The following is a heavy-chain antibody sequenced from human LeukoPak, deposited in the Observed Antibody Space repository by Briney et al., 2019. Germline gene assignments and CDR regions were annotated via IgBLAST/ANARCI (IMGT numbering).Heavy chain of an antibody. CDR2: ISGSGANT. Sequence: HTGGSLRLSCAASKFTFSTSAMSWVRQAPGKGLEWVSAISGSGANTYYVDSVKGRFTISRDNSNNTLYLEMSSLRSDDTAVYYCAKESQTYYDTMTGYPNYYFDYWGQGTLVTVSS. CDR3: AKESQTYYDTMTGYPNYYFDY. CDR1: KFTFSTSA. D-gene: IGHD3-9*01. J-gene: IGHJ4*02. V-gene: IGHV3-23*01.